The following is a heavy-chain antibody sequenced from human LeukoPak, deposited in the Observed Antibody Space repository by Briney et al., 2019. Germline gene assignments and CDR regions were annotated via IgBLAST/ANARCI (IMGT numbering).Heavy chain of an antibody. V-gene: IGHV3-53*01. Sequence: GGSLRLSCAASGFTVSSNYMSWVRRAPGKGPEWVSVIYSGGSTYYADSVKGRFTISRDNSKNTLYLQMNSLRAEDTAVYYCARPYCSGGSCYSPASVWGQGTLVTVSS. CDR1: GFTVSSNY. J-gene: IGHJ4*02. CDR3: ARPYCSGGSCYSPASV. CDR2: IYSGGST. D-gene: IGHD2-15*01.